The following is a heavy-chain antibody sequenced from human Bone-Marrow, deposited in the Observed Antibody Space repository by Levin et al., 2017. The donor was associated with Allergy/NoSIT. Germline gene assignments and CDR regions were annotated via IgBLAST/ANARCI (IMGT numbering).Heavy chain of an antibody. J-gene: IGHJ4*02. V-gene: IGHV4-30-4*01. CDR1: GGPVASADHF. CDR3: AVSGSFLAFDS. D-gene: IGHD3-3*01. CDR2: VFYTGTT. Sequence: PSETLSLTCTISGGPVASADHFWSWIRQPPGKGLEWIGYVFYTGTTFYNPSLKSRLTMSVDTAENQFSLTLTSVTAADTAVYYCAVSGSFLAFDSWGQGVLVTVSS.